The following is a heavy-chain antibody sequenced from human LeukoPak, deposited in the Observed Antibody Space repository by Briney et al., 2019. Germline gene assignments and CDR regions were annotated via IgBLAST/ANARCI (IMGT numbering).Heavy chain of an antibody. CDR1: GGTFSSYA. CDR3: ARENRYGYGNYYYMDV. V-gene: IGHV1-46*01. Sequence: ASVKVSCKASGGTFSSYAISWVRQAPGQGLEWMGITNPSGGSTSYAQKFQGRVTMTRDMSTSTVYMELSSLRSEDTAVYYCARENRYGYGNYYYMDVWGKGTKVNGSS. D-gene: IGHD5-18*01. J-gene: IGHJ6*03. CDR2: TNPSGGST.